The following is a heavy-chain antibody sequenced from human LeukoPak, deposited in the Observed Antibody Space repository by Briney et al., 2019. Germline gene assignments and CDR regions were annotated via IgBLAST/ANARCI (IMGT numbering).Heavy chain of an antibody. CDR1: GFTFSSYA. D-gene: IGHD6-19*01. Sequence: GGSLRLSCAASGFTFSSYAMSWVRQAPGKGLEWVAVISYDGSNKYYADSVKGRFTISRDNSKNTLYLQMNSLRAEDTAVYYCAKDPAESYYFDYWGQGTLVTVSS. CDR3: AKDPAESYYFDY. J-gene: IGHJ4*02. V-gene: IGHV3-30*18. CDR2: ISYDGSNK.